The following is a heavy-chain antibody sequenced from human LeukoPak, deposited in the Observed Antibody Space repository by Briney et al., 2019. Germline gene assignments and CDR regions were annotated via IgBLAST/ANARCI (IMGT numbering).Heavy chain of an antibody. Sequence: SETLSLTCTVCGGSISSSSYYWGWIRQPPGKGLEWIGSIYYSGSTYYNPSLKGRVTISVDTSKNQFSLKLTSVTAADTAVYYCARSWFSTGPADYWGQGTLVTVSS. V-gene: IGHV4-39*01. D-gene: IGHD6-13*01. CDR2: IYYSGST. CDR3: ARSWFSTGPADY. CDR1: GGSISSSSYY. J-gene: IGHJ4*02.